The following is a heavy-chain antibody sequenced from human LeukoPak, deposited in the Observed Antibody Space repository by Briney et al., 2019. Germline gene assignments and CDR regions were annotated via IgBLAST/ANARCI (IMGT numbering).Heavy chain of an antibody. V-gene: IGHV3-23*01. CDR2: ISGSGGST. J-gene: IGHJ4*02. Sequence: GGSLRLSCAAYGFTFSSYAMSWVRQAPGKGLEWVSAISGSGGSTYYADSVKGRFTISRDNSKNTLYLQMNSLRAEDTAVYYCAKSSVRYSSSWYWYFDYWGQGTLVTVSS. D-gene: IGHD6-13*01. CDR3: AKSSVRYSSSWYWYFDY. CDR1: GFTFSSYA.